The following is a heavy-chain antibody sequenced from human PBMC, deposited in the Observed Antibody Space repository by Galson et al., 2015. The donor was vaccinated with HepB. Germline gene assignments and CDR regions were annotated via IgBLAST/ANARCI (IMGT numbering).Heavy chain of an antibody. V-gene: IGHV2-5*02. CDR1: GFSLSTSGVG. Sequence: PALVKPTQTLTLTCTFSGFSLSTSGVGVGWIRQPPGKALEWLALIYWDDGKRYSPSLKSRLTITKDTSKNQVVLTMTNMDPVDTATYYCAHILHGGYSYGYMRGYYSDYWCQGTLVTVSS. CDR3: AHILHGGYSYGYMRGYYSDY. J-gene: IGHJ4*02. D-gene: IGHD5-18*01. CDR2: IYWDDGK.